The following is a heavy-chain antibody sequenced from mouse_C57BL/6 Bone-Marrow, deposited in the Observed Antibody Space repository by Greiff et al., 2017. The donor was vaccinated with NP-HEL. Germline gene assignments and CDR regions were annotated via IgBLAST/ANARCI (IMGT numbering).Heavy chain of an antibody. CDR3: ARQVDY. V-gene: IGHV1-69*01. Sequence: QVQLQQPGAELVMPGASVKLSCKASGYTFTSYWMHWVKQRPGQGLEWIGEIDPSDSYTNYNQKFKGKSTLTVDKSSSTAYMQLSSLTSEDSAVYYCARQVDYWGRGTTLTVSS. CDR2: IDPSDSYT. J-gene: IGHJ2*01. CDR1: GYTFTSYW.